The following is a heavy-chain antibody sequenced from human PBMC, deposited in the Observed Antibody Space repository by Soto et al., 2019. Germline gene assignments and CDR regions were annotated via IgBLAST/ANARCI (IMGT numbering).Heavy chain of an antibody. J-gene: IGHJ6*03. D-gene: IGHD6-13*01. CDR3: AKRLDYLTAAGGPKYYYYYMVV. CDR2: VYYSGST. Sequence: SETLSLTCTVSGGSISSYYWSWIRQPPGKGLEWIGDVYYSGSTNYNPSLKSRVTISEDTSKNQFSLRLSSVTAADTAVYYCAKRLDYLTAAGGPKYYYYYMVVWGKGTTVTVSS. CDR1: GGSISSYY. V-gene: IGHV4-59*01.